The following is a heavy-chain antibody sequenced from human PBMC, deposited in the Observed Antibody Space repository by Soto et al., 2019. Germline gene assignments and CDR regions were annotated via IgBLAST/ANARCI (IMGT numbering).Heavy chain of an antibody. CDR2: ISYDGSNK. CDR1: GFTFSSYA. D-gene: IGHD2-8*01. J-gene: IGHJ2*01. CDR3: ARALRYSDL. V-gene: IGHV3-30-3*01. Sequence: QVQLVESGGGVVQPGRSLRLSCAASGFTFSSYAMHWVRQAPGKGLEWVAVISYDGSNKYYVDSVKGRFTISRDNSKNTLYLQMNSLRAEDTAVYYCARALRYSDLWGRGTLVTVSS.